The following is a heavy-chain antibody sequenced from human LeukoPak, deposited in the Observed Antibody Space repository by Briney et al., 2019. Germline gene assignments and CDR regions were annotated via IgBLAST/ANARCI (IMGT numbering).Heavy chain of an antibody. CDR2: ISSSGNTI. Sequence: GGPLRLSCAASGFTFSSYEMNWVRQAPGKGLEWVSYISSSGNTIYYADSVKGRVTSSRDSATNSLYMQMNSMRAEDTAVYYCAELGITMIGGVWGKGTTVTISS. CDR3: AELGITMIGGV. V-gene: IGHV3-48*03. D-gene: IGHD3-10*02. CDR1: GFTFSSYE. J-gene: IGHJ6*04.